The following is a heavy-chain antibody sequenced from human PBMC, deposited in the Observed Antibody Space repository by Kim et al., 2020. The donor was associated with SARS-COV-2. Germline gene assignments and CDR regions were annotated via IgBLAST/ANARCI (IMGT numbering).Heavy chain of an antibody. CDR3: ARDTFPAAGTLYYYYGMDV. V-gene: IGHV3-30*04. J-gene: IGHJ6*02. Sequence: GGSLRLSCAASGFTFSSYAMHWVRQAPGKGLEWVAVISYDGSNKYYADSVKGRFTISRDNSKNTLYLQMNSLRAEDTAVYYCARDTFPAAGTLYYYYGMDVWGQGTTVTVSS. CDR1: GFTFSSYA. CDR2: ISYDGSNK. D-gene: IGHD6-13*01.